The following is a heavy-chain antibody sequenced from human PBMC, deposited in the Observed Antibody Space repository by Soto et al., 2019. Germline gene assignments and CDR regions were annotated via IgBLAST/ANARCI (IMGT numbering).Heavy chain of an antibody. CDR1: GFTFSNYA. Sequence: EVQLLESGGGLVQPGWSLRLSCTASGFTFSNYAMNWVRQAPGKGLEWVSTLSGSGSSTYYADSVKGRFTISRDNSKNTLYLQMNNLRAEDTAIYYCANVPLKPQVFDYWGQGTLVTVSS. CDR2: LSGSGSST. V-gene: IGHV3-23*01. J-gene: IGHJ4*02. CDR3: ANVPLKPQVFDY.